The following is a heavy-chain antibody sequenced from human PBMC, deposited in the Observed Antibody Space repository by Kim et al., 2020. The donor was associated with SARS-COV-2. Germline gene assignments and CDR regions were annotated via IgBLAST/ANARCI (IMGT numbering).Heavy chain of an antibody. Sequence: GGSLRLSCAASGFTFSDSAMYWVRQASGKGLEWVGRIRSKANSYATAYAASVKGRFTISRDDSKNTAYLQMNSLKAEDTAIYYCTRAPPYSNSWWDAFDIWGQGTMVTVSS. D-gene: IGHD6-13*01. CDR1: GFTFSDSA. J-gene: IGHJ3*02. CDR2: IRSKANSYAT. CDR3: TRAPPYSNSWWDAFDI. V-gene: IGHV3-73*01.